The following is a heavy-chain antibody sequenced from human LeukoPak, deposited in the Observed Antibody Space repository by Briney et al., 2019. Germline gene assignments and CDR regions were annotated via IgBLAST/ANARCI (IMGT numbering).Heavy chain of an antibody. CDR2: INPNSGGT. CDR1: GYTFTGYY. V-gene: IGHV1-2*02. CDR3: ARDRYSGYDLFPNWFDP. D-gene: IGHD5-12*01. Sequence: ASVKVSCKASGYTFTGYYMHWVRQAPGQGLEWMGWINPNSGGTNYAQKFQGRVTMTRDTSISTAYMELSRLRSDDTAAYYCARDRYSGYDLFPNWFDPWGQGTLVTVSS. J-gene: IGHJ5*02.